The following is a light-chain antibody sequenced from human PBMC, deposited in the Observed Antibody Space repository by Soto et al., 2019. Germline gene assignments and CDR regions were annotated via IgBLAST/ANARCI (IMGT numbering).Light chain of an antibody. V-gene: IGKV1-5*01. CDR3: QQYNSFSFPT. CDR2: DAS. Sequence: DIQMTQSPSTLSASVGDRVTITCRASQSISSWLAWYQQKPGKAPKLLIYDASSLESGVPSRFSGSGSGTEFTLTISSLQPDDFATYYCQQYNSFSFPTFGGGPKVDIK. J-gene: IGKJ4*01. CDR1: QSISSW.